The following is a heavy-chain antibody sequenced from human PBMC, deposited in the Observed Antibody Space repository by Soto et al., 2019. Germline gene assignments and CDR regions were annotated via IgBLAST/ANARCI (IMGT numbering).Heavy chain of an antibody. Sequence: PSETLSLTCTVSGGSIRSFYWSWIRQPPGKGLEWIGYSYYTGRIRYNPSLKSRVTISVDTSNNQFSLKLSSVTAADTAVYYCARDSMVRGVIYGMDVWGQGTTVTVSS. V-gene: IGHV4-59*12. D-gene: IGHD3-10*01. J-gene: IGHJ6*02. CDR1: GGSIRSFY. CDR2: SYYTGRI. CDR3: ARDSMVRGVIYGMDV.